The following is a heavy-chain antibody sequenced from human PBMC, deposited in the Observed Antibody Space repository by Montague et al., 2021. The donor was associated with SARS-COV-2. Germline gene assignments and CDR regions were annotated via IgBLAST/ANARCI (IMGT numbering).Heavy chain of an antibody. J-gene: IGHJ6*02. Sequence: PALVKPTQTLTLTCTFSGFSLSTSGMCVSWIRQPPGKALEWLALIDWDDDKYYSTSLKTRLTISKDTSKNQVVLTMTNMDPVDTATYYCARDILTGYLYGMDDWGQGTTVTVSS. CDR3: ARDILTGYLYGMDD. V-gene: IGHV2-70*01. D-gene: IGHD3-9*01. CDR1: GFSLSTSGMC. CDR2: IDWDDDK.